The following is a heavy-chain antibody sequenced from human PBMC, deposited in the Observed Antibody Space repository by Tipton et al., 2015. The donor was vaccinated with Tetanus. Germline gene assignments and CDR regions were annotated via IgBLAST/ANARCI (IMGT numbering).Heavy chain of an antibody. CDR1: GGSINPYY. D-gene: IGHD3-22*01. V-gene: IGHV4-59*01. J-gene: IGHJ4*02. CDR3: ARFSYDSGGFYSYFDY. CDR2: AYYSGTT. Sequence: GLVKPSETLSLTCSVSGGSINPYYWSWIRQPPGKGLEWIGHAYYSGTTIYNPSLKGRVSISLDTSHDQFSLRLTSVTAADTAIYYCARFSYDSGGFYSYFDYWGRGTLVTVSS.